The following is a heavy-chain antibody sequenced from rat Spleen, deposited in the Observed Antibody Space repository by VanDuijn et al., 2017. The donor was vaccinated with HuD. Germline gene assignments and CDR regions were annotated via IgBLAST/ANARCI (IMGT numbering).Heavy chain of an antibody. V-gene: IGHV5-7*01. Sequence: EVQLVESDGGLVQPGRSLKLSCAASGFTFSDYYMAWVRQAPTKGLEWVATISYDGTGTYYRDSVKGRFTISRDNTKSTLYLQMDSLRSEDTATYYCTTDGQGARFAYWGQGTLVTVSS. CDR2: ISYDGTGT. CDR1: GFTFSDYY. CDR3: TTDGQGARFAY. J-gene: IGHJ3*01. D-gene: IGHD5-1*01.